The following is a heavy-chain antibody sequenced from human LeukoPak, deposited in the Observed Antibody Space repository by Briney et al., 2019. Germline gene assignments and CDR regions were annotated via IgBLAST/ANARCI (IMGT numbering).Heavy chain of an antibody. D-gene: IGHD1-26*01. CDR1: GFTFSAYS. Sequence: GGSLRLSCATSGFTFSAYSMIWVRQTPGKGLECLSYIISSSDSIHYADSVRGRFTVSRDNAKNSLYLQMNSLRDEDTAVYYCARDPGYSRPSSYGYFDHWGQGTLATVSS. CDR3: ARDPGYSRPSSYGYFDH. V-gene: IGHV3-48*02. J-gene: IGHJ4*02. CDR2: IISSSDSI.